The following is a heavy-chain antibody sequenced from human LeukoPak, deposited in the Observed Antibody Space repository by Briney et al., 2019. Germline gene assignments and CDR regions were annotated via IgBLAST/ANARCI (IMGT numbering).Heavy chain of an antibody. CDR2: ICYSGTT. CDR1: GGSIRCYY. J-gene: IGHJ4*02. D-gene: IGHD4-17*01. V-gene: IGHV4-59*08. CDR3: ASHTTSLSYGDFDY. Sequence: PSETLSLTCTVSGGSIRCYYWSWIRQPPGKGLEWIGYICYSGTTNYNPSLKSRVTISVDTSKNQFSLRLSSVTAADTAVYYCASHTTSLSYGDFDYWGQGTLVTVSS.